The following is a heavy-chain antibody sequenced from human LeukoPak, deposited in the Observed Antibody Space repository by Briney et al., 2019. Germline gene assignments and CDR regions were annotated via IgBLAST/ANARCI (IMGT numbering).Heavy chain of an antibody. CDR1: GFTFSSYA. CDR2: ISYGGSNK. Sequence: GGSLRLSCAASGFTFSSYAMHWVRQAPGKGLEWVAVISYGGSNKYYADSVKGRFTISRDNSKNTLYLQMNSLRAEDTAVYYCASGYDYDYWGQGTLVTVSS. D-gene: IGHD5-12*01. V-gene: IGHV3-30-3*01. J-gene: IGHJ4*02. CDR3: ASGYDYDY.